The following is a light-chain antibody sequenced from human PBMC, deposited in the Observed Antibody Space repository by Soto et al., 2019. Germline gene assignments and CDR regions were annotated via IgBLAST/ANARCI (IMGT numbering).Light chain of an antibody. CDR2: RAS. CDR3: QQYESSPLT. V-gene: IGKV3-20*01. J-gene: IGKJ4*01. Sequence: EIVLTQSPDTLSLSPGERATLSCRASQSVSSSFLAWYHQKPGQAPRLLIYRASSRATGIPDRFTGSGSGKDFPLPISRLEPEDFAVYYCQQYESSPLTFGGGTKVEIK. CDR1: QSVSSSF.